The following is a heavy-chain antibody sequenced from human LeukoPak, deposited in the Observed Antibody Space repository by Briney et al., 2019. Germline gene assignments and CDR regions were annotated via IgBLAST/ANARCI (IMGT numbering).Heavy chain of an antibody. J-gene: IGHJ5*02. CDR1: GFTFTSSA. CDR2: IVVGSGNT. Sequence: ASVKVSCKASGFTFTSSAMQWVRQARGQRLERIGWIVVGSGNTNYAQKFQERVTITRDMSTSTAYMELSSLRSEDTAVYYCAAFDFWSGYYRFDPWGQGTLVTVSS. CDR3: AAFDFWSGYYRFDP. V-gene: IGHV1-58*02. D-gene: IGHD3-3*01.